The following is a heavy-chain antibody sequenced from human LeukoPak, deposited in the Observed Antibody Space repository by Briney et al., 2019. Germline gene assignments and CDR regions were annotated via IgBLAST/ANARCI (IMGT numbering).Heavy chain of an antibody. D-gene: IGHD2-2*01. CDR2: IIPIFGTA. J-gene: IGHJ4*02. CDR3: ARDDRSSTSCLLDY. V-gene: IGHV1-69*05. CDR1: GGTFSSYA. Sequence: ASVKVSCKASGGTFSSYAISWVRQAPGQGLEWMGGIIPIFGTANYAQKFQGRVTITTDESTSTAYMELSSLRSEDTAVYYCARDDRSSTSCLLDYWGQGTLVTVSS.